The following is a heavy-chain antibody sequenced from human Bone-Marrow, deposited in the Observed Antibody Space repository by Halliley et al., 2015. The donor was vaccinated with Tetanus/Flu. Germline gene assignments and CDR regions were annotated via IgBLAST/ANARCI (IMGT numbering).Heavy chain of an antibody. CDR3: ARIASVARGSYVDY. Sequence: TLSLTCAVSGYPISSNNWWGWIRQPPGKGLEWIGSISYTGSTYYNPSLKSRVTMSVDTSKNQFSLKLRSVTAVDTAVYFCARIASVARGSYVDYWGQGTLVTVSS. V-gene: IGHV4-28*01. CDR2: ISYTGST. CDR1: GYPISSNNW. D-gene: IGHD1-26*01. J-gene: IGHJ4*02.